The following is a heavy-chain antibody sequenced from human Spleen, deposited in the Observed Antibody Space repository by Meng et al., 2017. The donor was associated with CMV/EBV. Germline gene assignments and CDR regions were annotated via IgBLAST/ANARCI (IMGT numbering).Heavy chain of an antibody. Sequence: SETLSLTCTVSGGSVSSSSYNWGWIRQPSGKGLEWIGNINYDGSTYYNPSLKSRLTISVDTSKNQFSLKLSSVSAADTAVYYCARDRGYCGTTRCYYYGMDVWGQGTTVTVSS. D-gene: IGHD2-2*01. CDR3: ARDRGYCGTTRCYYYGMDV. J-gene: IGHJ6*02. V-gene: IGHV4-39*07. CDR2: INYDGST. CDR1: GGSVSSSSYN.